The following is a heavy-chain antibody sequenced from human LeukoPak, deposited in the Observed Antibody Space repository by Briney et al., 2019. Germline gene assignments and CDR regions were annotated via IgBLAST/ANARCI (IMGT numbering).Heavy chain of an antibody. D-gene: IGHD1-1*01. V-gene: IGHV4-59*08. CDR3: ARQRDLQPLASFDY. J-gene: IGHJ4*02. Sequence: PSETLSLTCPVSGGSISSYYWSWIRQPPGKGLAWMGCIYRAGSTNYNPSLMNRGPITADKSKSQFSLSLSSVTAAKTTMYYCARQRDLQPLASFDYWGQGTLVTVSS. CDR1: GGSISSYY. CDR2: IYRAGST.